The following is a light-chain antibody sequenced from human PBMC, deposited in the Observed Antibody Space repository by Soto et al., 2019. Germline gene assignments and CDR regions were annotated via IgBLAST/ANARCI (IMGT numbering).Light chain of an antibody. Sequence: EVVLTQSPGTLSLSPGERATLSCRPSQSVSGTYLTWYQQRPGQAPRRLIFDASSRASDTPDRFSGSGSGTDITLTISRLEPEDFAVYYCQHYDTSSYTFGQGTKVDIK. CDR3: QHYDTSSYT. CDR1: QSVSGTY. CDR2: DAS. V-gene: IGKV3-20*01. J-gene: IGKJ2*01.